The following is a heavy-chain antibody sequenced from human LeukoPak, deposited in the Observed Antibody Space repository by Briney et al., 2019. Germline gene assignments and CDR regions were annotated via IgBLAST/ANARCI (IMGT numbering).Heavy chain of an antibody. V-gene: IGHV4-39*01. D-gene: IGHD6-13*01. CDR1: GGSISSTNDY. CDR2: INYSGSP. J-gene: IGHJ4*02. Sequence: PSETLSLTCTVSGGSISSTNDYWGWLRQPPGKRLKWIGSINYSGSPYYNPSLKSRVTISVATSKNQLSVKLTSVTAADTAVYYCARLAGSSWADIDYWGQGTLVTVSS. CDR3: ARLAGSSWADIDY.